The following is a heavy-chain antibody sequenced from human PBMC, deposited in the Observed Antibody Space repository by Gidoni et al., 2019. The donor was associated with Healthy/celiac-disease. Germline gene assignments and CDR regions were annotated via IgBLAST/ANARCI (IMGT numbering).Heavy chain of an antibody. Sequence: EVQLVESGGGLVQPGGSLRLSCAASGFTFSTYSMNWVRPEPGKGLEWVSSISRSSSYRYYEDSVKGRFTISRDNAKNSLYLQMNSLRAEATAVYYCARDSGYSSGWLLNYYYGMDVWGQGTTVTVSS. V-gene: IGHV3-21*01. J-gene: IGHJ6*02. D-gene: IGHD6-19*01. CDR1: GFTFSTYS. CDR3: ARDSGYSSGWLLNYYYGMDV. CDR2: ISRSSSYR.